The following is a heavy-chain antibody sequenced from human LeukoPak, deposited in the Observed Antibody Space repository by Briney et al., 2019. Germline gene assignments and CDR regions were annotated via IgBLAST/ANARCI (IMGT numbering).Heavy chain of an antibody. V-gene: IGHV3-30*18. J-gene: IGHJ4*02. Sequence: GGSLRLSCAASGFTFSLYVLHWVRQAPAKGLAWVAVITYDGSNKYYADSVRGRFTISRDNSKNTLYLQMNSLKPEDTAVYFCAKDLYTRVVAAAATDYWGQGTLVTVSS. CDR1: GFTFSLYV. CDR3: AKDLYTRVVAAAATDY. D-gene: IGHD6-13*01. CDR2: ITYDGSNK.